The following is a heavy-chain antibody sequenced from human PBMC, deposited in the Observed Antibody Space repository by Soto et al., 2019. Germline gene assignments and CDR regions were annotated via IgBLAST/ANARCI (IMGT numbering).Heavy chain of an antibody. Sequence: SETLSLTCTVSGGSVSSGSYYWSWIRQPPGKGLEWIGYIYYSGSTNYNPSLKSRVTISVDTSKNQFSLKLSSVTAADTALYYCARDIRDDILTGYSDYWGQGTLVTVSS. CDR2: IYYSGST. CDR3: ARDIRDDILTGYSDY. D-gene: IGHD3-9*01. J-gene: IGHJ4*02. V-gene: IGHV4-61*01. CDR1: GGSVSSGSYY.